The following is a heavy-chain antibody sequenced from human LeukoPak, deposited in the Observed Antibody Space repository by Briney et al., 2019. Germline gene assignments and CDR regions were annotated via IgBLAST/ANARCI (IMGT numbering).Heavy chain of an antibody. CDR3: AREVGNLRYFDY. Sequence: GGSLRLSCAASGFTFSSYAMHWVRQAPGKGLEWVAVISYDGSNKYYADSVKGRFTISRDNSKNTLYLQMNSLRAEDTAVYYCAREVGNLRYFDYWGQGTLVTVSS. D-gene: IGHD1-14*01. CDR1: GFTFSSYA. J-gene: IGHJ4*02. V-gene: IGHV3-30-3*01. CDR2: ISYDGSNK.